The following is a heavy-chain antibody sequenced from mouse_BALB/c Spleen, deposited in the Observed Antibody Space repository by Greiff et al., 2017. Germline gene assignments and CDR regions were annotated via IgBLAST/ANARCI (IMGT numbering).Heavy chain of an antibody. Sequence: EVKLVESGGGLVKPGGSLKLSCAASGFTFSSYAMSWVRQTPEKRLEWVASISSGGSTYYPDSVKGRFTISRDNARNILYLQMSSLKSEDTAMYYCARQYDYGYFDYWGQGTTLTVSS. J-gene: IGHJ2*01. D-gene: IGHD2-4*01. CDR2: ISSGGST. V-gene: IGHV5-6-5*01. CDR3: ARQYDYGYFDY. CDR1: GFTFSSYA.